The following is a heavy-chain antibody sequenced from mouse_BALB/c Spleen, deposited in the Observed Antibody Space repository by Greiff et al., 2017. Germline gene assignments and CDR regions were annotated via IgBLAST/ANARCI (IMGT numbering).Heavy chain of an antibody. Sequence: EVHLVESGPGLVKPSQSLSLTCSVTGYSITSGYYWNWIRQFPGNKLEWMGYISYDGSNNYNPSLKNRISITRDTSKNQFFLKLNSVTTEDTATYYCASAYYGNYYYAMDYWGQGTSVTVSS. V-gene: IGHV3-6*02. CDR2: ISYDGSN. CDR3: ASAYYGNYYYAMDY. D-gene: IGHD2-10*01. CDR1: GYSITSGYY. J-gene: IGHJ4*01.